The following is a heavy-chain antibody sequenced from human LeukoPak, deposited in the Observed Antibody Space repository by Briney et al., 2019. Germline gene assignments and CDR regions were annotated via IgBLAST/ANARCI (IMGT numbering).Heavy chain of an antibody. V-gene: IGHV3-23*01. Sequence: GGSLRLSGAASGFTFSSYAMSWVRQAPGKGLEWVSAISGSGGSTYYADSVKGRFTIFRDNSKNTLYLQMDSLRAEDTAVYYCAKDLGRSPTQFDYWGQGTLVTVSS. D-gene: IGHD1-26*01. CDR1: GFTFSSYA. CDR3: AKDLGRSPTQFDY. CDR2: ISGSGGST. J-gene: IGHJ4*02.